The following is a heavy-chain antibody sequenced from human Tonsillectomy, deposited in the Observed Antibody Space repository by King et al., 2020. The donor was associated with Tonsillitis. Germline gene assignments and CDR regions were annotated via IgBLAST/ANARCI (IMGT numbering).Heavy chain of an antibody. Sequence: QLVQSGAEVKNPGASVKVSCKASGYTFTGYYIHWVRQAPGQGLEWMGWINPNSGGTNSAHKFQGRVTMTRDTSITTAYMELSRLTSDDTAVYFCAKGRGKDTQPGSWGQGTLVTVSS. J-gene: IGHJ5*02. V-gene: IGHV1-2*07. CDR1: GYTFTGYY. CDR3: AKGRGKDTQPGS. D-gene: IGHD3-16*01. CDR2: INPNSGGT.